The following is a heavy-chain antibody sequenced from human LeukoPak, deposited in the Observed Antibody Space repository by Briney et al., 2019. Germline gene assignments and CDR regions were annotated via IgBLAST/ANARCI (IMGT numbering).Heavy chain of an antibody. J-gene: IGHJ5*02. CDR2: IIPIFGTA. D-gene: IGHD6-19*01. CDR3: ARECGSGWYLNWFDP. Sequence: GASVKVSCKASGGTFSGYAISWVRQAPGQGLEWMGGIIPIFGTANYAQKFQGRVTITADESTSTAYMELSSLRSEDTAVYYCARECGSGWYLNWFDPWGQRTLVTVSS. CDR1: GGTFSGYA. V-gene: IGHV1-69*13.